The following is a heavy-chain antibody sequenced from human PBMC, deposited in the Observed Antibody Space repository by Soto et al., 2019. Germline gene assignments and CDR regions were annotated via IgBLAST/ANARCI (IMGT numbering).Heavy chain of an antibody. D-gene: IGHD2-15*01. CDR3: ARTVGWLDP. J-gene: IGHJ5*02. Sequence: SQTFSLPCAISGDSVSSNSDAWNWIRQSPSRGLEWLGRTYYRSKWYKEYAPSVKSRITINPDTSKNQFSLQLNSVSPEDTAVYYCARTVGWLDPWGQGTLVTVSS. V-gene: IGHV6-1*01. CDR2: TYYRSKWYK. CDR1: GDSVSSNSDA.